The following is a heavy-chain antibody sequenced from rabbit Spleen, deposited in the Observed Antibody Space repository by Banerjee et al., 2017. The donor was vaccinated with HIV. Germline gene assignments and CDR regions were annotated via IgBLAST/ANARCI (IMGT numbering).Heavy chain of an antibody. D-gene: IGHD4-1*01. CDR2: IYAGSSGKT. J-gene: IGHJ4*01. V-gene: IGHV1S45*01. CDR1: GFTLSSYW. CDR3: ARDLAGVIGWNFSL. Sequence: QEQLVESGGGLVQPEGSLTLSCKASGFTLSSYWMCWVRQAPGKGLEWIACIYAGSSGKTDYASWAKGRFTISKISSTTVTLQMTSLTAADTATYFCARDLAGVIGWNFSLWGQGTLVTVS.